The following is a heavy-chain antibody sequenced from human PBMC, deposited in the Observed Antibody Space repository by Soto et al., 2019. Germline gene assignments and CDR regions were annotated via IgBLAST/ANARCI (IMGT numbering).Heavy chain of an antibody. D-gene: IGHD3-22*01. Sequence: QVQLQESGPGLVKPSQTLSLACTVSGGPINSGYYYWSWIRQPPGKGLEWIGNIDHSGSTTYNPSLKSRVTLSVDTSRNQLSLNVKSVTAADTAVYFCSRVGGAPLVNTRKAAFDIWGQGTVVTVSS. J-gene: IGHJ3*02. CDR2: IDHSGST. CDR1: GGPINSGYYY. V-gene: IGHV4-30-4*01. CDR3: SRVGGAPLVNTRKAAFDI.